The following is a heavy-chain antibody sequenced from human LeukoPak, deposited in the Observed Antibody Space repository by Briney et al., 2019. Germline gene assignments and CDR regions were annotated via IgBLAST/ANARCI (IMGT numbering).Heavy chain of an antibody. J-gene: IGHJ3*02. CDR3: ARVDDYVWGSYRYTPSPSGAFDI. CDR1: GYTFTGYY. CDR2: INPNSGGT. Sequence: ASVKVSCKASGYTFTGYYMHWVRQAPGQGLEWMGWINPNSGGTNYAQKFQGRVTMTRDTSISTAYMELSRLRSDDTAVYYCARVDDYVWGSYRYTPSPSGAFDIWGQGTMVTVSS. V-gene: IGHV1-2*02. D-gene: IGHD3-16*02.